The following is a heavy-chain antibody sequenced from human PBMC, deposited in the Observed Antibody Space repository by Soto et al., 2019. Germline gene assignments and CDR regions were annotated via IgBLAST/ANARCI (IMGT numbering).Heavy chain of an antibody. Sequence: SETLCLTCTVSGDSISSRGYFWAWLRQPPGKGLEWIGYIYYSGSTAYNPSLKSRVTILVDTSKNQFSLKLSSVTAAATAVYDCARHAPGYFDYWGQGTLVTVSS. CDR2: IYYSGST. V-gene: IGHV4-61*05. CDR3: ARHAPGYFDY. CDR1: GDSISSRGYF. J-gene: IGHJ4*02.